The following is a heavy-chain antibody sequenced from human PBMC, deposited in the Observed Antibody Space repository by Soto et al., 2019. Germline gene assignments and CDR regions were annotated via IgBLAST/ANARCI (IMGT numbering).Heavy chain of an antibody. CDR3: ARDDSNGMDV. Sequence: GGSLRLSCAASGFTFSDYYMSCIRQAPGKGLEWVSYISSSGSTIYYADSEKGRFTISRDNAKNSLYLQMNSLRAEDAAVYYCARDDSNGMDVWGQGTTVTVSS. V-gene: IGHV3-11*01. D-gene: IGHD2-21*02. CDR2: ISSSGSTI. J-gene: IGHJ6*02. CDR1: GFTFSDYY.